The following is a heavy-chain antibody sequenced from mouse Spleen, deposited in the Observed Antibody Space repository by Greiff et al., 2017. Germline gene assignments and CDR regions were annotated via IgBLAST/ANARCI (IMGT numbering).Heavy chain of an antibody. CDR2: ISSGGGNT. V-gene: IGHV5-9-3*01. J-gene: IGHJ1*01. Sequence: EVQLVESGGGLVKRGGSLKLSCAASGFTFSSYAMSWVRQTPEKRLEWVATISSGGGNTYYPDSVKGRFTISRDNAKNTLYLQMSSLKSEDTAMYYCARLGNYGSSLYWYFDVWGAGTTVTVSS. D-gene: IGHD1-1*01. CDR1: GFTFSSYA. CDR3: ARLGNYGSSLYWYFDV.